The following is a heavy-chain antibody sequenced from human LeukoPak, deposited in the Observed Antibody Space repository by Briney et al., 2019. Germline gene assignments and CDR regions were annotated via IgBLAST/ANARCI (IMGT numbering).Heavy chain of an antibody. CDR2: IGTSNLI. CDR3: ARGLNRYFTTVTPLGDY. J-gene: IGHJ4*02. CDR1: GFTFSSYS. V-gene: IGHV3-48*01. Sequence: GGSLRLSCAASGFTFSSYSMNWVRQAPGKGLEWVSYIGTSNLIYYADSVKGRFTISRDNSNNTLYLQMNSLRVEDTAVYYCARGLNRYFTTVTPLGDYWGQGTPVTVSS. D-gene: IGHD4-17*01.